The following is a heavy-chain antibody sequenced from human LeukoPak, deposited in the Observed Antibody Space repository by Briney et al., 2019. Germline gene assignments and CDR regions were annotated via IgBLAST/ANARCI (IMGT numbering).Heavy chain of an antibody. D-gene: IGHD3-16*01. CDR2: IYYSGST. V-gene: IGHV4-59*01. CDR3: GREGGGHFDY. Sequence: SDTLALICTVSGGSFSSYYWSWIRQPPGKGLEWIGDIYYSGSTNYNPSLKRGVTISVDTSKNQFSLKRSSVTAADAGVYYCGREGGGHFDYRGKGTLVTVSS. CDR1: GGSFSSYY. J-gene: IGHJ4*02.